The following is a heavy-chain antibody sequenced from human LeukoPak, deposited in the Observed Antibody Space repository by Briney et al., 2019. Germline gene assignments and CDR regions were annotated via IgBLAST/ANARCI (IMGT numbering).Heavy chain of an antibody. CDR2: ISYDGSNK. V-gene: IGHV3-30*18. D-gene: IGHD1-26*01. CDR1: GFTFSSYG. J-gene: IGHJ3*02. Sequence: AGGSLRLSCAASGFTFSSYGMHWVRQAPGKGLEWVAVISYDGSNKYYADSVKGRFTISRDNSKNTLYLQMNSLRAEDTAVYYCAKDWSPIVGATTDAFDIWGQGTMVTVSS. CDR3: AKDWSPIVGATTDAFDI.